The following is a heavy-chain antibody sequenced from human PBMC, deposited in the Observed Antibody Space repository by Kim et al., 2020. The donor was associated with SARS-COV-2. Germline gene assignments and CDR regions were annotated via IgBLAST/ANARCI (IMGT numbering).Heavy chain of an antibody. CDR3: AGDSSSWYHFSRY. D-gene: IGHD6-13*01. CDR2: INHSGST. J-gene: IGHJ4*02. Sequence: SETLSLTCAVYGGSFSGYYWSWIRQPPGKGLEWIGEINHSGSTNYNPSLKSRITISVDTYKNQFSLKLSSVTAADTAVYYCAGDSSSWYHFSRYWGQGTLVTVSS. CDR1: GGSFSGYY. V-gene: IGHV4-34*01.